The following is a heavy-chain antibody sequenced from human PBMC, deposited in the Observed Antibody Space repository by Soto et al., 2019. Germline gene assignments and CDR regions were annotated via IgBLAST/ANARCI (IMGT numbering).Heavy chain of an antibody. Sequence: QITLNESGPTLVKPTQTLTLTCTFSGFSLTTSGVGVGWIRQAPGKAPEWLALIYWDDDKRYSASLKIRLTITKDTYKNKVVMTMANLDPADTATYYCAHRVLRTVFGLVTTKAIYFDFWGQGTPVAVSS. J-gene: IGHJ4*02. CDR1: GFSLTTSGVG. V-gene: IGHV2-5*02. D-gene: IGHD3-3*01. CDR2: IYWDDDK. CDR3: AHRVLRTVFGLVTTKAIYFDF.